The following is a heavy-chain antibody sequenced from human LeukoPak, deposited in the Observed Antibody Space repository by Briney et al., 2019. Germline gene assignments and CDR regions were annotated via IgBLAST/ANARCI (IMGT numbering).Heavy chain of an antibody. J-gene: IGHJ4*02. V-gene: IGHV3-9*01. CDR3: AKDRAYYYDSSGYYFDY. Sequence: PGGSLRLSCAASGFTFDDYAMHWVRQAPGKGLEWASGISWNSGSIGYADSVKGRFTISRDNAKNSLYLQMNSLRAEDTALYYCAKDRAYYYDSSGYYFDYWGQGTLVTVSS. CDR1: GFTFDDYA. CDR2: ISWNSGSI. D-gene: IGHD3-22*01.